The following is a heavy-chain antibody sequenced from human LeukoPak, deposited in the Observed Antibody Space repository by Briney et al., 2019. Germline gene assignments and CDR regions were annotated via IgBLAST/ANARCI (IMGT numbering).Heavy chain of an antibody. D-gene: IGHD2-15*01. CDR2: INHSGST. V-gene: IGHV4-34*01. Sequence: SETLSLTCAVYGGSFSGYYWSWIRQPPGKGLEWVGEINHSGSTNYNPSLKSRVTISVDTSKNQFSLKLSSVTAADTAVYYCARGQYLLQRRRLGGSCYYMDVWGKGTTVTVSS. J-gene: IGHJ6*03. CDR3: ARGQYLLQRRRLGGSCYYMDV. CDR1: GGSFSGYY.